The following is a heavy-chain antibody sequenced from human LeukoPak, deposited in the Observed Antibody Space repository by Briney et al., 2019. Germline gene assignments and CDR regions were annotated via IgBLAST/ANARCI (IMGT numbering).Heavy chain of an antibody. D-gene: IGHD2-2*01. CDR2: ISSSGSTI. V-gene: IGHV3-11*01. CDR3: ARLLGYCSSTSCQGDAFDI. J-gene: IGHJ3*02. CDR1: GFTFSDYY. Sequence: GGSLRLSWAASGFTFSDYYMSWIRQAPGKGLEWVSYISSSGSTIYYADSVKGRFTISRDNAKNSLYLQMNSLRAEDTAVYYCARLLGYCSSTSCQGDAFDIWGQGTMVTVSS.